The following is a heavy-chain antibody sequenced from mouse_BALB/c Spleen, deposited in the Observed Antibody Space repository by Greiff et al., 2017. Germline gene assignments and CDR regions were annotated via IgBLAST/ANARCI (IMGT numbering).Heavy chain of an antibody. Sequence: EVQGVESGGDLVKPGGSLKLSCAASGFTFSSYGMSWVRQTPDKRLEWVATISSGGSYTYYPDSVKGRFTISRDNAKNTLYLQMSSLKSEDTAMYYCAREDGSSSFAYWGQGTLVTVSA. D-gene: IGHD1-1*01. J-gene: IGHJ3*01. V-gene: IGHV5-6*01. CDR3: AREDGSSSFAY. CDR1: GFTFSSYG. CDR2: ISSGGSYT.